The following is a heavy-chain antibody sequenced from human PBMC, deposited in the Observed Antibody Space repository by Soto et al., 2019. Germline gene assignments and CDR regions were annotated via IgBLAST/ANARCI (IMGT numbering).Heavy chain of an antibody. V-gene: IGHV3-74*01. CDR2: INSDGSST. J-gene: IGHJ3*02. Sequence: EVQLVESGGGLVQPGGSLRLSCAASGFTFSSYWMHWVRQAPGKGLVWVSRINSDGSSTSYADSVKGRFTISRDNAKNTLYLQMNSLRAEDTAVYYCARVGGEGPLGYCSSTSCYENAFDIWGQGTMDTVSS. CDR3: ARVGGEGPLGYCSSTSCYENAFDI. D-gene: IGHD2-2*01. CDR1: GFTFSSYW.